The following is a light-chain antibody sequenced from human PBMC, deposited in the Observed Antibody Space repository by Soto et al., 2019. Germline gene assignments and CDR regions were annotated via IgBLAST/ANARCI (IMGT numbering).Light chain of an antibody. CDR1: QSVSSY. CDR2: DAS. V-gene: IGKV3-11*01. CDR3: QQRSNLLT. J-gene: IGKJ4*01. Sequence: EIVLTQSPATLSLSPGERATRSCRASQSVSSYLAWYQQKPGQAPRLLIYDASNRATGIPARFSGSGSGTDFTLTISSLEPEDFAVYYCQQRSNLLTFGGGTKVYIK.